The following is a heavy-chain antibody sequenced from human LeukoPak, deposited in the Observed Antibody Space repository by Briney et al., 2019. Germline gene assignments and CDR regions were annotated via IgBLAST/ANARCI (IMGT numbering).Heavy chain of an antibody. CDR3: AISSDWDFYFDY. J-gene: IGHJ4*02. CDR2: INPNSGGT. D-gene: IGHD3/OR15-3a*01. CDR1: GYIFTGYY. Sequence: ASVKVSCKASGYIFTGYYMHWVRQAPGQGLEWMGWINPNSGGTNYAQKFQGRVTMTRDTSLSTAYMEVSRLRSDDTAFYYCAISSDWDFYFDYWGQGTLVTVSS. V-gene: IGHV1-2*02.